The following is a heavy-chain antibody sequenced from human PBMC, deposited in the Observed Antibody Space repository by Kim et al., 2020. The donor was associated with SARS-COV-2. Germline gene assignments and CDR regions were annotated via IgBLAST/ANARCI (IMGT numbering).Heavy chain of an antibody. CDR2: IKSKTDGGTT. CDR3: TPLGGFQMVRLDY. D-gene: IGHD3-10*01. CDR1: GFSFSDTW. J-gene: IGHJ4*02. Sequence: GGSLRLSCAASGFSFSDTWMSWFRQVPGKGLEWVGHIKSKTDGGTTDYAAPVKGRFTISRDDSINTLYLQMSSLKTEDTAVYYCTPLGGFQMVRLDYWGQGTLVTVSS. V-gene: IGHV3-15*01.